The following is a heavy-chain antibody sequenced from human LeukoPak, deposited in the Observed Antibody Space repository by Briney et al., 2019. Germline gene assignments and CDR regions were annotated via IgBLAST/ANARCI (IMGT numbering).Heavy chain of an antibody. CDR3: ARDVAAAGSAFDL. D-gene: IGHD6-13*01. CDR2: LNPRGCSP. CDR1: GYTFINYY. J-gene: IGHJ3*01. V-gene: IGHV1-46*01. Sequence: ASVKVSCKSSGYTFINYYIHWVRQAPGQGLEWMGILNPRGCSPTYAQKFQGRVTMTSDMSTSTVYMELSSLGSEETAVYYCARDVAAAGSAFDLWGQGTMVTVSS.